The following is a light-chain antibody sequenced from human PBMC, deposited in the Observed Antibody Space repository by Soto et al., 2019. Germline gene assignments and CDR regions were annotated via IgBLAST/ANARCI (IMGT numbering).Light chain of an antibody. CDR3: QQYGNLPVVT. CDR1: QDISNY. V-gene: IGKV1-33*01. J-gene: IGKJ2*01. Sequence: DIQMTQSPSSLSASVGDRVTITCQASQDISNYLNWYQQKPGKAPKLLIYDASNLETGVPSRFSGSGSRTDFTFTISSLQPEDIATYYCQQYGNLPVVTSGQGTKLEIK. CDR2: DAS.